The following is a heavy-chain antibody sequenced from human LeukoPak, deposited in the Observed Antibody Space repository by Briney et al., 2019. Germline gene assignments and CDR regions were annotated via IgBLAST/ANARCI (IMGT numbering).Heavy chain of an antibody. CDR1: GYTFTSNY. CDR3: ARAAPPSSKTYYYGSGSYYLSY. D-gene: IGHD3-10*01. Sequence: GASVKVSCKASGYTFTSNYIHWVRQAPGQGLEWMGMIYPRDGSTSYAQKFQGRVTVTRDTSTSTVHMELSGLRSEDTAVYYCARAAPPSSKTYYYGSGSYYLSYWGQGTLVTVSS. V-gene: IGHV1-46*01. J-gene: IGHJ4*02. CDR2: IYPRDGST.